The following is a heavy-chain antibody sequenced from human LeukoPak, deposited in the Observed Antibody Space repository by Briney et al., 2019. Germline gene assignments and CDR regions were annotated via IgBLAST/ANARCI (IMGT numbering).Heavy chain of an antibody. Sequence: GGSLRLSCAASGFTFSSYAMSWVRQAPGKGLEWVSAISGSGGSTYYADPVKGRFTISRDNSKNTLYLQTNSLRAEDTAVYYCAKDEYDDILTGYYMDYWGQGTLVTVSS. D-gene: IGHD3-9*01. J-gene: IGHJ4*02. V-gene: IGHV3-23*01. CDR1: GFTFSSYA. CDR2: ISGSGGST. CDR3: AKDEYDDILTGYYMDY.